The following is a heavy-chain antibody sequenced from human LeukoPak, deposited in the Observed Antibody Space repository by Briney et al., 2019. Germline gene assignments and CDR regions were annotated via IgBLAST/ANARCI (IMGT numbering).Heavy chain of an antibody. CDR3: AKSSMTMVVKDCFDY. V-gene: IGHV3-23*01. CDR2: ISGSGGST. D-gene: IGHD4-23*01. J-gene: IGHJ4*02. CDR1: GFTFSSYA. Sequence: GGSLRLSCAASGFTFSSYAMSWVRQAPGKGLEWVSAISGSGGSTYYAGSVKGRFTLSRDNSKNTLYLQMNSLRAEDTAVYYCAKSSMTMVVKDCFDYWGQGTLVTVSS.